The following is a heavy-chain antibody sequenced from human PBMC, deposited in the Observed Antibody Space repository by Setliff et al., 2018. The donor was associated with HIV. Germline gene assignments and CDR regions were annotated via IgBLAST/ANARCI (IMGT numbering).Heavy chain of an antibody. J-gene: IGHJ3*01. CDR2: IFPSDSDT. CDR1: GYSFGDYW. CDR3: ARHRVDTSMLVVKSPGAFDL. V-gene: IGHV5-51*01. Sequence: PGESLTISCRGFGYSFGDYWIGWVRQKPGQGLEWMGIIFPSDSDTRVNPSFQGQVTISADRSTYGAFLQWRSLKASDTGMYFCARHRVDTSMLVVKSPGAFDLWGQGTL. D-gene: IGHD3-22*01.